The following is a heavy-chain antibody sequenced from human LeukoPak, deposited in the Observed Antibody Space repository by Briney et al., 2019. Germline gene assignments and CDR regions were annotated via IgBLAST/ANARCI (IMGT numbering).Heavy chain of an antibody. J-gene: IGHJ4*02. V-gene: IGHV4-38-2*02. CDR1: GYSISSGYY. CDR2: IYHSGST. CDR3: ARRGDGYNYKGAKFDY. D-gene: IGHD5-24*01. Sequence: SETLSLTCTVSGYSISSGYYWGWIRQPPGKGLEWIGSIYHSGSTYYNPSLKSRVTISVDTSKNQFSLKLSSVTAADTAVYYCARRGDGYNYKGAKFDYWGQGTLVTVSS.